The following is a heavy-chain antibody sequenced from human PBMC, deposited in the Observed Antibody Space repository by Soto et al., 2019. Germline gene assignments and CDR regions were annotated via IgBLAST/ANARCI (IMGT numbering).Heavy chain of an antibody. CDR3: AKEVNSYGLFSLLEPRETGEYYFDY. CDR2: ISGSGGST. V-gene: IGHV3-23*01. J-gene: IGHJ4*02. Sequence: GGSLRLSCAASGFTFSSYAMSWVRQAPGKGLEWVSAISGSGGSTYYADSVKGRFTISRDNSKNTLYLQMNSLRAEDTAVYYCAKEVNSYGLFSLLEPRETGEYYFDYWGQGTLVTVSS. D-gene: IGHD5-18*01. CDR1: GFTFSSYA.